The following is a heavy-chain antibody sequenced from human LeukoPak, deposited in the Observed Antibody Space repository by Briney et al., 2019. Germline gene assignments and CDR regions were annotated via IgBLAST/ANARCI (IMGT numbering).Heavy chain of an antibody. CDR3: AKQVGYSGYELLNWFDP. CDR1: GGSISSYY. D-gene: IGHD5-12*01. V-gene: IGHV4-59*08. J-gene: IGHJ5*02. CDR2: IYYSGST. Sequence: SETLSLTCTVSGGSISSYYWSWIRQPPGKGLEWIGYIYYSGSTNYNPSLKSRVTISVDTSKNQFSLKLSSVTAADTAVYYCAKQVGYSGYELLNWFDPWGQGTLVTVSS.